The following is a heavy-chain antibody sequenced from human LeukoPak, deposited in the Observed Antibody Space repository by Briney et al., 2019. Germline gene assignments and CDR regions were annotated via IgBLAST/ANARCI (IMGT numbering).Heavy chain of an antibody. CDR3: ATVLPPGAVAELGY. V-gene: IGHV3-66*01. CDR2: IYSGGST. D-gene: IGHD6-19*01. Sequence: PGGSLRLSCAASGFTVSSNYMSWVRQAPGKGLEWVSVIYSGGSTYYADSVKGRFTISRDNSKNTLYLQMNSLRAEDTAVYYCATVLPPGAVAELGYWGQGTLVTVSS. J-gene: IGHJ4*02. CDR1: GFTVSSNY.